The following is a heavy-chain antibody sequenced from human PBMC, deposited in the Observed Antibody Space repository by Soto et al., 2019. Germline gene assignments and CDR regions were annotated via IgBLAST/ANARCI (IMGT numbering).Heavy chain of an antibody. V-gene: IGHV3-30*18. CDR2: ISYDGSNK. CDR1: GFTFSSYG. CDR3: AKGGDYITGTTLVTDP. J-gene: IGHJ5*02. Sequence: GGSLRLSCAASGFTFSSYGMHWVRQAPGKGLEWVAVISYDGSNKYYADSVKGRFTISRDNSKNTLYLQMNSLRAEDTAVYYCAKGGDYITGTTLVTDPWGQGTLVTVSS. D-gene: IGHD1-7*01.